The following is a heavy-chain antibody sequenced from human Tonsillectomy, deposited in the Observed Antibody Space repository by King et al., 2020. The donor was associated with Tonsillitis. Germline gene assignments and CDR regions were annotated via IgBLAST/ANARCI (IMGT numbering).Heavy chain of an antibody. CDR1: GYSISSGYY. CDR3: ARQSYGSGSYYKDY. V-gene: IGHV4-38-2*01. J-gene: IGHJ4*02. D-gene: IGHD3-10*01. CDR2: IYHSGST. Sequence: QLQESGPGLVKPSETLSLTCAVSGYSISSGYYWGWIRQPPGKGLEWIATIYHSGSTYYNPSLKSRVTISVDTSQNQFSLKLSSVTAADTAVYYCARQSYGSGSYYKDYWGQGTLVTVSS.